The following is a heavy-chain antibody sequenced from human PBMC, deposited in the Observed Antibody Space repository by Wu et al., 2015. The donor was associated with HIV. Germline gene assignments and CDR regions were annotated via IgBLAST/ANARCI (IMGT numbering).Heavy chain of an antibody. CDR2: FSPVFANP. J-gene: IGHJ6*03. CDR1: GDTSRNYV. V-gene: IGHV1-69*13. CDR3: ARGVVDIVVVPSGTAYYMDV. Sequence: QVHLVQSGAEVKKSGSSVKISCKASGDTSRNYVFSWVRQAPGQGLEWMGRFSPVFANPSYAQKFQGRVTITADESTSTAYMELSSLRSEDTAVYYCARGVVDIVVVPSGTAYYMDVWGKGTTVTVSS. D-gene: IGHD2-2*01.